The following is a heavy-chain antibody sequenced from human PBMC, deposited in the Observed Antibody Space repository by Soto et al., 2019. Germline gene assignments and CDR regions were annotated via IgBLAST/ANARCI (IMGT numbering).Heavy chain of an antibody. V-gene: IGHV4-59*08. CDR3: VRHYCDGGNCYQFDH. CDR1: GSSISSDY. J-gene: IGHJ4*02. D-gene: IGHD2-15*01. Sequence: PSDTLSLTCTVSGSSISSDYCSWIRQSPGKGLEWIGVISSRATTNYNPSLKSRAIVSIDTSKNQFSLKLFSVIAADTAVYYCVRHYCDGGNCYQFDHWGQGTPVT. CDR2: ISSRATT.